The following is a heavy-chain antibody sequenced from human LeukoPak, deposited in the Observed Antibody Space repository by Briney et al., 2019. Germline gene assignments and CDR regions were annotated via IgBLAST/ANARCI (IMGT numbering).Heavy chain of an antibody. Sequence: GGSLRLSCAASGFTFSSYAMHWVRQAPGKGLEWVAVISYDGSNKYYADSVKGRFTISRDNSKNTLYLQMNSLRAEDTAVYYCARRPMVTYYYYYGMDVWGQGTTVTASS. CDR1: GFTFSSYA. CDR2: ISYDGSNK. J-gene: IGHJ6*02. D-gene: IGHD5-18*01. V-gene: IGHV3-30-3*01. CDR3: ARRPMVTYYYYYGMDV.